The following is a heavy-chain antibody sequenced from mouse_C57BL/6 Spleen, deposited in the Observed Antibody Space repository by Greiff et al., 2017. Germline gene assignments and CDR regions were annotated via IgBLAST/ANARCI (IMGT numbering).Heavy chain of an antibody. CDR3: ARYYGSSPYWYFDV. J-gene: IGHJ1*03. Sequence: QVQLQQPGAELVRPGSSVKLSCKASGYTFTSYWMHWVKQRPIQGLEWIGNIDPSDSETHYNQKFKDKATLTVDKSSSTAYMQLSSLTSEDSAVYSCARYYGSSPYWYFDVWGTGTTVTVSS. CDR1: GYTFTSYW. D-gene: IGHD1-1*01. V-gene: IGHV1-52*01. CDR2: IDPSDSET.